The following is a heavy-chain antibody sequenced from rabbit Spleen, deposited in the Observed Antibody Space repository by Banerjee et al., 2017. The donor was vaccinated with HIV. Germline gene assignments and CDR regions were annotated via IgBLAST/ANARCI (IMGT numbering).Heavy chain of an antibody. D-gene: IGHD1-1*01. Sequence: EESGGGLVKPGGTLTLTCKASGFSLFYYWMCWVRQAPGKGLDLIGCIYAGDGSTDYTNWVNGRFTISKTSSTVDLKMTSLTAADTATYFCASGYSDVYFSLWGPGTLVTVS. CDR3: ASGYSDVYFSL. CDR1: GFSLFYYW. V-gene: IGHV1S42*01. J-gene: IGHJ4*01. CDR2: IYAGDGST.